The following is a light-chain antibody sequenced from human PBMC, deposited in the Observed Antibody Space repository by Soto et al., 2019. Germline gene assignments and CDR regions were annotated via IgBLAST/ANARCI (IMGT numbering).Light chain of an antibody. V-gene: IGLV2-14*01. Sequence: QSVLTQPPPASGPPGQSLTISCTGASSDIGGYNYVSWYQHHPGKAPKLLIYEVTNRPSGVSNRFSGSKSGKTASLTISGLQAEDEADYYCSSYTTSGSLFYVFGTGTKVTVL. CDR1: SSDIGGYNY. J-gene: IGLJ1*01. CDR2: EVT. CDR3: SSYTTSGSLFYV.